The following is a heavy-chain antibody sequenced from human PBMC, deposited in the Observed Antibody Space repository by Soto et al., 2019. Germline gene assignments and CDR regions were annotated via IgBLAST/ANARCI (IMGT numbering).Heavy chain of an antibody. CDR3: ARQEVPQWFTKGYYGMDV. D-gene: IGHD2-8*01. CDR2: IYHTGTT. V-gene: IGHV4-30-2*01. J-gene: IGHJ6*02. Sequence: TLSLTCRVSGGSSTSSEYSWNWIRQAPGKGLEWIGLIYHTGTTYYNPSLKSRVTISVDTSKNQFSLKLTSVTAADTAVYYCARQEVPQWFTKGYYGMDVWDQGTTVTVSS. CDR1: GGSSTSSEYS.